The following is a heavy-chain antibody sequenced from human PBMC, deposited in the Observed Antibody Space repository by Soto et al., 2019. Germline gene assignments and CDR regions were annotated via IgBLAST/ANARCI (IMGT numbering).Heavy chain of an antibody. CDR1: GFTVISNY. D-gene: IGHD3-22*01. CDR2: IYSGGST. Sequence: LRLSCAASGFTVISNYVSWVRKARGNVVEWVSVIYSGGSTYYADSVKGRFTISRDNSKNTLYLQMNSLRAEDTAVYYCARDTYYYYISGYYRRLGRMEVWGQSITVTVSS. CDR3: ARDTYYYYISGYYRRLGRMEV. V-gene: IGHV3-53*01. J-gene: IGHJ6*01.